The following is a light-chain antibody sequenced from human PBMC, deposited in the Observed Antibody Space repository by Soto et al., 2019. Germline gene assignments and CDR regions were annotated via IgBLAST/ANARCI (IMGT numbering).Light chain of an antibody. J-gene: IGKJ3*01. Sequence: EIVLTQSPATLSLSPGERATLSCRASQSVGSFLAWYQQKSGQAPRLLIYDASNRAPGIPARFSGSGSGTDFTLTISSLEPEDFEVYYCQHRNNWLGTFGPGTKVDIK. CDR2: DAS. V-gene: IGKV3-11*01. CDR3: QHRNNWLGT. CDR1: QSVGSF.